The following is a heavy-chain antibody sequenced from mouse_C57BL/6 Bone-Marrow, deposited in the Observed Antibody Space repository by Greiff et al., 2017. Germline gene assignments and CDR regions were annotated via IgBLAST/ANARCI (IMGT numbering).Heavy chain of an antibody. CDR2: IYPGNGDT. V-gene: IGHV1-12*01. J-gene: IGHJ2*01. CDR1: GYTFTSYN. CDR3: VRRFYYYDYFDY. Sequence: QVQLQQSGAELVRPGASVKMSCKASGYTFTSYNMHWVKQTPRQGLEWIGAIYPGNGDTSYNQKFKGKATLTVDKSSSTAYMQLSSLTSEDYSVYFCVRRFYYYDYFDYGGQGTTLTVSS. D-gene: IGHD1-1*01.